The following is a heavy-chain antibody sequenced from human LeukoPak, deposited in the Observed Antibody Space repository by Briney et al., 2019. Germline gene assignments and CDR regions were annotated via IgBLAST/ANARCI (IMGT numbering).Heavy chain of an antibody. J-gene: IGHJ4*02. Sequence: GGTLRLSCAASGFTFSNYEMNWVRQAPGKGLEWVSYISSSGNTIYYADSVKGRFTVSRDDAKNSVYLQMDSLRAEDTALYYCARETVHYWGQGILVTVSS. CDR2: ISSSGNTI. CDR3: ARETVHY. CDR1: GFTFSNYE. D-gene: IGHD4-17*01. V-gene: IGHV3-48*03.